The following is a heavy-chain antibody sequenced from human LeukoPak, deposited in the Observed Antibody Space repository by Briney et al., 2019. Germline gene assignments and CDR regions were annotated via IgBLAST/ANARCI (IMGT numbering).Heavy chain of an antibody. J-gene: IGHJ4*02. V-gene: IGHV3-66*01. CDR1: GFTISSYA. CDR3: ARDHSSSWSLAD. Sequence: PGGSLRLSCAVSGFTISSYAMSWVRQAPGKGLEWVSGIYGGGTTFFADSVKGRVIMYRDNSKNTLYFEMNNLRAEDTAVYYCARDHSSSWSLADWGQGTLVTVSS. D-gene: IGHD6-13*01. CDR2: IYGGGTT.